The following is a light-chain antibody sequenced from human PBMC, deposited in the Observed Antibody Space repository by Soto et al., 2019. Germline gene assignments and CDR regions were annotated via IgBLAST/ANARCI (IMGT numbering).Light chain of an antibody. CDR2: SAS. Sequence: DIQMTQSPSSLSASVGDRVTITCRASQSISSSFLNWYQQKPGKAPKLLIFSASSLQSGVPSRFSGSGSGTDFTLTISSLQPEDFATYYCQQIYRTPTWTVGQGTKVDNK. CDR1: QSISSSF. V-gene: IGKV1-39*01. CDR3: QQIYRTPTWT. J-gene: IGKJ1*01.